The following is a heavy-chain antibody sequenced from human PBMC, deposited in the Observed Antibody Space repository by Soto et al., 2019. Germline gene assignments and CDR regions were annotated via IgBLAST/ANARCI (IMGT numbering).Heavy chain of an antibody. CDR2: ITGSDGRT. Sequence: EVQLLESGGGLVQPGGSLRLSCAASGFTFATYTMSWVRQTPGKGLEWVSAITGSDGRTYYADSVKGRFTISRDNSKNTLYLQMNSMGAEDAVVYDCAKHSAATIRVRFDYWGQGTLVTVYS. CDR1: GFTFATYT. D-gene: IGHD5-12*01. CDR3: AKHSAATIRVRFDY. J-gene: IGHJ4*02. V-gene: IGHV3-23*01.